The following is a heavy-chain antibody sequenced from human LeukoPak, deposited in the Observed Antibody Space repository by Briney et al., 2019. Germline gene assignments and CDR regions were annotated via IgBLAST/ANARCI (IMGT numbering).Heavy chain of an antibody. CDR1: RGTFSSYG. CDR2: VIAMLGTA. CDR3: ARDFLEWSRSDAFDI. Sequence: SVKVSCKASRGTFSSYGISWVRQAPGQGLEWMGGVIAMLGTANYAQKFQGRVTITTDESTSTVYMELSSLRSEDTAVYYCARDFLEWSRSDAFDIWGQGTMVTVSS. D-gene: IGHD3-3*01. J-gene: IGHJ3*02. V-gene: IGHV1-69*05.